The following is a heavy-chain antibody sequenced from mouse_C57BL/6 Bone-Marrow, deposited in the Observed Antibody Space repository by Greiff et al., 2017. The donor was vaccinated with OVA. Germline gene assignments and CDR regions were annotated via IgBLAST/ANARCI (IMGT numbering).Heavy chain of an antibody. Sequence: VKLMESGAELARPGASVKLSCKASGYTFTSYGISWVKQRTGQGLEWIGEIYPRSGNTYYNEKFKGKATLTADKSSSTAYMELRSLTSEDSAVYFCARGDYSDWYFDVWGTGTTVTGSS. V-gene: IGHV1-81*01. CDR2: IYPRSGNT. CDR1: GYTFTSYG. D-gene: IGHD1-1*01. J-gene: IGHJ1*03. CDR3: ARGDYSDWYFDV.